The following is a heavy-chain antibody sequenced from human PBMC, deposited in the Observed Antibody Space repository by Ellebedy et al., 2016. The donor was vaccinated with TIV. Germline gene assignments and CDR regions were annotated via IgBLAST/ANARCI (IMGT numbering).Heavy chain of an antibody. Sequence: SETLSLTXTVSGGSISSSSYYWGWIRQPPGKGLEWIGSIYYSGSTYYNPSLKSRVTISVDTSKNQFSLKLSSVTAADTAVYYCANSYSDTSGYQLRLDYWGQGTLVTVSS. J-gene: IGHJ4*02. CDR3: ANSYSDTSGYQLRLDY. CDR2: IYYSGST. CDR1: GGSISSSSYY. D-gene: IGHD3-22*01. V-gene: IGHV4-39*01.